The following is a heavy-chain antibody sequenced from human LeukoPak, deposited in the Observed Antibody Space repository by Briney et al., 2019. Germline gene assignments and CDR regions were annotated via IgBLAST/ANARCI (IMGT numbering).Heavy chain of an antibody. Sequence: PGGSLRLSCLASGFTFRDYYMTWIRQAPGKGLEWISFISSRGTTTDYADSVKGRFTISRDNANSTLFLQMNSLRAEDTAVYYCARDRGSNNYFDQWGQGTLVTVSS. D-gene: IGHD2-2*01. J-gene: IGHJ4*02. CDR3: ARDRGSNNYFDQ. V-gene: IGHV3-11*01. CDR1: GFTFRDYY. CDR2: ISSRGTTT.